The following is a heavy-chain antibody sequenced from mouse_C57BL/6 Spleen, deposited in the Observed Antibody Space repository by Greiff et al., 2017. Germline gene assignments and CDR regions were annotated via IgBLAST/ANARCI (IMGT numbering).Heavy chain of an antibody. D-gene: IGHD1-1*01. J-gene: IGHJ1*03. Sequence: QVQLQQPGAELVRPGSSVKLSCKASGYTFTSYWMHWVKQRPIQGLEWIGNIDPSDSETHYNQKFKDKATLTVDKSSSTAYMQLSSLTSEDSAVYYCARGYYYGSSYDPWYFDVWGTGTTVTVSS. V-gene: IGHV1-52*01. CDR1: GYTFTSYW. CDR2: IDPSDSET. CDR3: ARGYYYGSSYDPWYFDV.